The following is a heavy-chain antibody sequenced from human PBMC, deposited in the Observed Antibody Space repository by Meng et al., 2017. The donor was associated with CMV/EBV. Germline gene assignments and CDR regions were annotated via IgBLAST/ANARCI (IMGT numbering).Heavy chain of an antibody. CDR3: ARGHYWSGYSYYYYGMDV. CDR1: GFTFSSYW. J-gene: IGHJ6*02. V-gene: IGHV3-74*01. Sequence: GGSLRLSCAASGFTFSSYWMHWVRQAPGKGLVWVSRINSDGSSTSYADSVKGRFTISRDNAKNTLYLQMNSLRAEDTAVYYCARGHYWSGYSYYYYGMDVWGQGTTVTVSS. CDR2: INSDGSST. D-gene: IGHD3-3*01.